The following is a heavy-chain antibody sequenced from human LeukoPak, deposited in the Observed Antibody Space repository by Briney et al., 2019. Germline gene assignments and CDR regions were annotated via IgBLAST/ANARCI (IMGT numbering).Heavy chain of an antibody. CDR1: GFTFGDYA. V-gene: IGHV3-49*03. D-gene: IGHD3-22*01. CDR2: IRSKAYGGTT. Sequence: GGSLRLSCTASGFTFGDYAMSWFRQAPGKGLEWVGFIRSKAYGGTTEYAASVKGRFTISRDDSKSIAYLQMNSLKTEDTAVYYCTRARYYYDSSGYYPIYYFDYWGQGTLVTVSS. CDR3: TRARYYYDSSGYYPIYYFDY. J-gene: IGHJ4*02.